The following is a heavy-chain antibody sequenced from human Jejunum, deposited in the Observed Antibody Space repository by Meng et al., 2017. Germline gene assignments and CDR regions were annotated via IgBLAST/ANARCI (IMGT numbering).Heavy chain of an antibody. Sequence: QGWVQQAGLGLGCPSYNQSLTCTASGGSASSGSFYWTWDRQSPGKGLEWIGYNFDNGRTNYNPSLKSRVTMSVDTSRNQFSLKLSSVTAADTAVYYCARDNWGSIDYWGQGVLVTVSS. J-gene: IGHJ4*02. CDR1: GGSASSGSFY. V-gene: IGHV4-61*01. CDR3: ARDNWGSIDY. CDR2: NFDNGRT. D-gene: IGHD7-27*01.